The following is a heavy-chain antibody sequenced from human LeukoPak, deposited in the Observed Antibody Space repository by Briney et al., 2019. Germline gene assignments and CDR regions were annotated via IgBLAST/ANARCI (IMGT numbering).Heavy chain of an antibody. Sequence: HPGGSLRLSSAASGFIFSTYWMHWVRQAPGKGLVWVSRINTDGSSTAYAASVKGRFTISRDNAKNIVYLQMNSLRAEDTALYYCARERVGSDYYGLDVWGQGTTVSVSS. J-gene: IGHJ6*02. CDR3: ARERVGSDYYGLDV. CDR1: GFIFSTYW. D-gene: IGHD6-25*01. V-gene: IGHV3-74*01. CDR2: INTDGSST.